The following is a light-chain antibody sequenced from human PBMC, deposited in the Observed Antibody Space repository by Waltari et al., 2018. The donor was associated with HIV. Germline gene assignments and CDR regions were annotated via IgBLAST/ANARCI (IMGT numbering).Light chain of an antibody. CDR1: TSAFGSFDF. Sequence: QSPLTQPASVSGSPGQSVSISCTGHTSAFGSFDFVSWYQQHPGKAPKLIISDLTFRPSGVSPRFSGSKSGNTASLTISGLQPEGDAYYYCCSSTTRGSLMFGGGTKVTV. CDR2: DLT. V-gene: IGLV2-14*03. J-gene: IGLJ3*02. CDR3: CSSTTRGSLM.